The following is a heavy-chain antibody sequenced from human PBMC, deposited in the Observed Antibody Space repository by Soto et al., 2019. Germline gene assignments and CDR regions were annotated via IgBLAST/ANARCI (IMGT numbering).Heavy chain of an antibody. V-gene: IGHV3-23*01. CDR2: ISSSGTRT. Sequence: EVQLLESGGGLVQPGGSLRLSCVASGITFNSSAMSWVRQAPGKGLEWVSAISSSGTRTYYADSVKGRFTISRDNSKNTGYLQMNSLRVEDTALYYCAKRGITALGVVDHWGQGTLVTVSS. CDR3: AKRGITALGVVDH. CDR1: GITFNSSA. D-gene: IGHD2-21*01. J-gene: IGHJ4*02.